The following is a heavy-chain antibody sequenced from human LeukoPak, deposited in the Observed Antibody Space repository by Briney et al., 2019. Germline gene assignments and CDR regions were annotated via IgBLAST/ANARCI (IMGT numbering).Heavy chain of an antibody. D-gene: IGHD6-19*01. V-gene: IGHV3-30*18. CDR2: ISYDGSNK. Sequence: PGRSLRVSCAASGFTFSSYGMHWVRQAPGKGLEWVAVISYDGSNKYYADSVKGRFTISRDNSKNTLYLQVNSLRAEDTAVYYCAKDGIAVAGPYYFDYWGQGTLVTVSS. CDR1: GFTFSSYG. J-gene: IGHJ4*02. CDR3: AKDGIAVAGPYYFDY.